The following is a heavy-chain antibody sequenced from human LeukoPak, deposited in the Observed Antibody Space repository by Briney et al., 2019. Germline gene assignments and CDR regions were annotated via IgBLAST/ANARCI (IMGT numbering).Heavy chain of an antibody. V-gene: IGHV4-4*07. D-gene: IGHD4-17*01. CDR3: ARDTVTRGLDN. Sequence: SETLSLTCTVSGGSISSYYWSWIRQPAGKGLEWIGRIYTSGSTNYNPSLKSRVTMSVDTSKNQFSLKLNSVTAADTAVYFCARDTVTRGLDNWSQGTLVTVSS. CDR1: GGSISSYY. CDR2: IYTSGST. J-gene: IGHJ4*02.